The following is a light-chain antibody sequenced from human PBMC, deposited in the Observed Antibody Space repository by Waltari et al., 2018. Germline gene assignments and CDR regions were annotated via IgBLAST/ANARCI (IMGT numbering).Light chain of an antibody. CDR2: EDT. V-gene: IGLV3-10*01. CDR3: YSGDDSGNQEV. Sequence: SYELTQPPSVSVSPGQTARITCSGDALPKKYVYWYQQKSGQAPGLGIFEDTERPPGIPEGCAGSSSGTMATLTIRGAQVEDEADYYCYSGDDSGNQEVFGGGTKLTVL. J-gene: IGLJ2*01. CDR1: ALPKKY.